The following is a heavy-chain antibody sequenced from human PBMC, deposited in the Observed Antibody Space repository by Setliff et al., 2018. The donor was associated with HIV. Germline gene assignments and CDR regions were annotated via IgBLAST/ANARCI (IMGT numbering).Heavy chain of an antibody. CDR1: GFIFNIYG. CDR2: ISGSGGDT. Sequence: GGSLRLSCAASGFIFNIYGMSWVRQAPGKGLEWVSGISGSGGDTVYVDSVRGRFTISRDNSQNTVYLQMNNLRVEDTAVYYCAKSLGTNYFDSWGQGTLVTVSS. CDR3: AKSLGTNYFDS. D-gene: IGHD1-26*01. J-gene: IGHJ4*02. V-gene: IGHV3-23*01.